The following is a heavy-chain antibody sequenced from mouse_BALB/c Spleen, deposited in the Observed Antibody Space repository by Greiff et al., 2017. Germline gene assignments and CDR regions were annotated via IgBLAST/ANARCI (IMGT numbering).Heavy chain of an antibody. V-gene: IGHV5-15*02. CDR2: ISNLAYSI. J-gene: IGHJ2*01. CDR3: ARVYGSSYHFDY. Sequence: DVKLVESGGGLVQPGGSRKLSCAASGFTFSDYGMAWVRQAPGKGPEWVAFISNLAYSIYYADTVTGRFTISRENAKNTLYLEMSSLRSEDTAMYYCARVYGSSYHFDYWGQGTTLTVSS. D-gene: IGHD1-1*01. CDR1: GFTFSDYG.